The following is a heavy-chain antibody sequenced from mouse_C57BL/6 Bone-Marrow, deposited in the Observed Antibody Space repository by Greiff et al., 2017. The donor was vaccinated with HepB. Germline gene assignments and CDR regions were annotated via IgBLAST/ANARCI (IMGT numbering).Heavy chain of an antibody. CDR1: GYTFTSYW. Sequence: VQLQQPGAELVRPGSSVKLSCKASGYTFTSYWMDWVKQRPGQGLEWIGNIYPSDSETHYNQKFKDKATLTVDKSSSTAYMQLSSLTSEDSAVYYCARVRQLRLPFAYWGQGTLVTVSA. CDR3: ARVRQLRLPFAY. V-gene: IGHV1-61*01. CDR2: IYPSDSET. D-gene: IGHD3-2*02. J-gene: IGHJ3*01.